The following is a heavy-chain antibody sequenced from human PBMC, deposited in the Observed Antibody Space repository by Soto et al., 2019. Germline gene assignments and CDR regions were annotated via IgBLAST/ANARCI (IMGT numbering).Heavy chain of an antibody. CDR1: GGSISSSSYY. D-gene: IGHD3-16*02. J-gene: IGHJ4*02. CDR3: ARRDSSPRYRY. Sequence: QLQLQESGPGLVKPSETLSLTCTVSGGSISSSSYYWGWIRQPPGKGLEWIGSIYYSGSTYYNPSPKSRVTISVDTSKNQFSLKPSSVTAADTAVYYCARRDSSPRYRYWGQGTLVTVSS. V-gene: IGHV4-39*01. CDR2: IYYSGST.